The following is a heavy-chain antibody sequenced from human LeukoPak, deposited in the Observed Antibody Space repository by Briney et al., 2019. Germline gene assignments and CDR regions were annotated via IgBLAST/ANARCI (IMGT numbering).Heavy chain of an antibody. CDR3: ARDQDSSDYGDYFQPGGR. D-gene: IGHD4-17*01. J-gene: IGHJ4*02. Sequence: ETLSLTCTVSGGSISSSSYYWGWIRQPPGKGLEWVSSISSSSSYIYYADSVKGRFTISRDNAKNSLYLQMNSLRAEDTAVYYCARDQDSSDYGDYFQPGGRWGQGTLVTVSS. V-gene: IGHV3-21*01. CDR1: GGSISSSS. CDR2: ISSSSSYI.